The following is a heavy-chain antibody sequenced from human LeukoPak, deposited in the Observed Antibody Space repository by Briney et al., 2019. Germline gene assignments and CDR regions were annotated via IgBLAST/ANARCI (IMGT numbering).Heavy chain of an antibody. CDR3: ARDHRSRGPPYYFDY. Sequence: PGGSLRLSCAASGFTFSSYGMHWVRQAPGKGLEWVAVIWYDGSNKYYADSVKGRFTISRDNSKNTLYLQMNSLRAEDTAVYYCARDHRSRGPPYYFDYWGQGTLVTVSS. D-gene: IGHD3-10*01. V-gene: IGHV3-33*01. CDR1: GFTFSSYG. CDR2: IWYDGSNK. J-gene: IGHJ4*02.